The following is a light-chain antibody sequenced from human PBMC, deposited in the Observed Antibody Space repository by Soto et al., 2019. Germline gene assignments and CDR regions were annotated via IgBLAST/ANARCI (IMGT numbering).Light chain of an antibody. CDR2: RAS. Sequence: EIVMTQSPATLSVSPGGSATLSCRASQHVSSNFAWYRQKPGQAPTLLIYRASTRATGIPARFSGSGSGTEFTLSITSLQSEDFAIYCCQQYNNWPYTLGQWTKLEIK. CDR1: QHVSSN. J-gene: IGKJ2*01. CDR3: QQYNNWPYT. V-gene: IGKV3-15*01.